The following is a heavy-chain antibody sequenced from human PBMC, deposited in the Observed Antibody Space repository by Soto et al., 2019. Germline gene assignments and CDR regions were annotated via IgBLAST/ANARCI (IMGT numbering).Heavy chain of an antibody. V-gene: IGHV3-30*18. J-gene: IGHJ3*02. CDR2: ISYDGSNK. CDR1: GFTFSSYG. Sequence: GGSLRLSCASSGFTFSSYGMHWFRQAPGKGLEWVAVISYDGSNKYYADSVKGRFTISRDNSKNTLYLQMNSLRAEDTAVYYCAKEKYSSSWMFEDIWGQGTMVTVSS. CDR3: AKEKYSSSWMFEDI. D-gene: IGHD6-6*01.